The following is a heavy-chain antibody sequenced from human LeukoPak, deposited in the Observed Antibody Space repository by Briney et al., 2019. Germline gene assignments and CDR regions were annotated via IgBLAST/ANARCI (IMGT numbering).Heavy chain of an antibody. V-gene: IGHV1-69*04. CDR3: AKDRIAVADFDY. CDR1: GGTFSSYA. CDR2: IIPILGIA. J-gene: IGHJ4*02. Sequence: ASVKVSCKASGGTFSSYAISWVRQAPGQGLEWMGRIIPILGIANYAQKFQGRVTITADKSTSTAYMELSSLRSEDTAVYYCAKDRIAVADFDYWGQGTLVTVSS. D-gene: IGHD6-19*01.